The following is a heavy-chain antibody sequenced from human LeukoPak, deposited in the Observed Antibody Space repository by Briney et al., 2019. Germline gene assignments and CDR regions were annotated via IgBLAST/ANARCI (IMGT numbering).Heavy chain of an antibody. CDR2: IYTSGST. V-gene: IGHV4-4*07. Sequence: SETLSLTCTVSGGSISNYYWNWIRQPAGKGLEWIGRIYTSGSTNYNPSLKSRVTMSVDTSKNQFSLKLSSVTAADTAVYYCARDGGWNDGVDWFDPWGQGTLVTVSS. CDR3: ARDGGWNDGVDWFDP. J-gene: IGHJ5*02. CDR1: GGSISNYY. D-gene: IGHD1-1*01.